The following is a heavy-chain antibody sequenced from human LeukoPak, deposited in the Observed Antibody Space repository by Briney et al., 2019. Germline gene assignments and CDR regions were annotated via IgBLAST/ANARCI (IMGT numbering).Heavy chain of an antibody. CDR1: EFTFSSYD. CDR2: IDTAGNA. Sequence: GGSLRLSCAASEFTFSSYDMHWVRQATGKGLEWVSTIDTAGNAWCPDSVKGRFTISRENAKNSLNLQMNSLRVGDTAVYYCARAKMPGIQTAGRVNYFDSWGQGTLVTVSS. CDR3: ARAKMPGIQTAGRVNYFDS. D-gene: IGHD6-13*01. V-gene: IGHV3-13*01. J-gene: IGHJ4*02.